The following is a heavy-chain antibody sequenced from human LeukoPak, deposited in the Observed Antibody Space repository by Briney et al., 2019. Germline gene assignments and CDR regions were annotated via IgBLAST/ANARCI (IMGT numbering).Heavy chain of an antibody. CDR1: GDSVSANNAA. D-gene: IGHD2-8*01. CDR2: TYYRSKWYT. Sequence: SQTLSLTCAISGDSVSANNAAWNWIRQSPSRGLEWLGRTYYRSKWYTAYAVSVKSRITINSDTSKNQFSLHLNSVTPEDTAVYYYAREDTINGVTHFDYWGQGTLVTVSS. J-gene: IGHJ4*02. CDR3: AREDTINGVTHFDY. V-gene: IGHV6-1*01.